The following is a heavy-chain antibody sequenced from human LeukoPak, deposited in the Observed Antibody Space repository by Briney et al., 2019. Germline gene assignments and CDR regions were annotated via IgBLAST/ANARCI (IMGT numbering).Heavy chain of an antibody. Sequence: GESLKISCKGSGYTFANHWIVWVRQMSGKGLEWRGIIYPGDSDTRYSTPCQGQVTISADKSINTAYLQWSSLEASDTTMHYCARRGDFSVSSGVIDFWGQGTLVTVSS. CDR2: IYPGDSDT. J-gene: IGHJ4*02. V-gene: IGHV5-51*01. CDR1: GYTFANHW. CDR3: ARRGDFSVSSGVIDF. D-gene: IGHD3-22*01.